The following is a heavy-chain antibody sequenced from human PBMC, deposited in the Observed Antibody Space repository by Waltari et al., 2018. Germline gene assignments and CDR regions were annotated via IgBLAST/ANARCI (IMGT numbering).Heavy chain of an antibody. CDR2: IWSDGSSI. CDR3: VRGRGSSDY. D-gene: IGHD2-2*01. J-gene: IGHJ4*02. V-gene: IGHV3-33*01. CDR1: AFSFSTYG. Sequence: QVQLVESGGGVVQPGRSLRLSCAASAFSFSTYGMHWFRQAPGKGLEGVAVIWSDGSSIHYADFVKGRFTISRDNTRNTLYLQMNSLRVEDTAMYYCVRGRGSSDYWGQGTLVSVSS.